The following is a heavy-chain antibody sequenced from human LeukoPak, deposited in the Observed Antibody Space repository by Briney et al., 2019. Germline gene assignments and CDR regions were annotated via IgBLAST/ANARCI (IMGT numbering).Heavy chain of an antibody. Sequence: GGSLRLSCAASGFTVSSNYMSWVRQAPGKGLEWVSVIYSGGSTYYADSVKGRFTISRDNSKNTLYLQMNGLRAEDTAVYYCARVFSGWPRYWGQGTLVTVSS. CDR3: ARVFSGWPRY. D-gene: IGHD6-19*01. CDR2: IYSGGST. J-gene: IGHJ4*02. V-gene: IGHV3-53*01. CDR1: GFTVSSNY.